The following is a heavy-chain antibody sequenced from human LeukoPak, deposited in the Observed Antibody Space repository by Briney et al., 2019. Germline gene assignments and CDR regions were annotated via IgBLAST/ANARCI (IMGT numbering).Heavy chain of an antibody. CDR2: INQDGSQT. CDR1: GFVFSDYW. Sequence: GGSLRLSCTASGFVFSDYWMSWVRQAPGKGLEWLANINQDGSQTSHVDSVRGRFTVSRDNAKNSLYLQMNSLRVDDTAVYYCARDSTPRYSGYDWVFWGRGTLVTVSS. V-gene: IGHV3-7*01. CDR3: ARDSTPRYSGYDWVF. D-gene: IGHD5-12*01. J-gene: IGHJ4*02.